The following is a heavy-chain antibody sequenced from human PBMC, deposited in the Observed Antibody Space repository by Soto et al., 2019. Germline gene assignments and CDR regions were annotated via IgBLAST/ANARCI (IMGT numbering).Heavy chain of an antibody. CDR2: GNAGDGSA. V-gene: IGHV1-46*01. D-gene: IGHD3-22*01. J-gene: IGHJ4*02. Sequence: QVQLVQSGAEVTEPGASVKVSCKTSGFTFTLHYIHWVRQAPGQGQEWVGMGNAGDGSATYAREFRDKVSMTWDTSTSTVYLDLNSLKSEDTARYYCARERDSFDYWGQGNLVSVSP. CDR1: GFTFTLHY. CDR3: ARERDSFDY.